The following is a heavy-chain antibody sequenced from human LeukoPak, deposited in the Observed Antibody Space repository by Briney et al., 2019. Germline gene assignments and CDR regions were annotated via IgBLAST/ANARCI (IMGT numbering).Heavy chain of an antibody. J-gene: IGHJ4*02. Sequence: GGSLRLSCAASGFTFSDHYMDWVRQAPGKGLEWVGRIRNKANSCTTTYAASVKGRFTFSRDDSKNSLYLQINSLKTEDTAVYYCARDNYHISGYSLGYDYWGQGTLVTGSS. CDR3: ARDNYHISGYSLGYDY. CDR1: GFTFSDHY. CDR2: IRNKANSCTT. V-gene: IGHV3-72*01. D-gene: IGHD3-22*01.